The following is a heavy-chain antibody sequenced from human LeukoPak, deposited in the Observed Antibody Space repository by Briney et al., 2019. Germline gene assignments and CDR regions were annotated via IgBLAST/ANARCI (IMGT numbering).Heavy chain of an antibody. CDR2: INPNSGGT. CDR3: ARVPRYCSSTSCYEGWFDP. J-gene: IGHJ5*02. CDR1: GYTFTGYY. Sequence: GASVKVSCKASGYTFTGYYMHWVRQAPGQGLEWMGWINPNSGGTNYAQKFQGRVTMTRDTSISTAYMELSRLRSDDTAVYYCARVPRYCSSTSCYEGWFDPWGQGTLVTVSS. V-gene: IGHV1-2*02. D-gene: IGHD2-2*01.